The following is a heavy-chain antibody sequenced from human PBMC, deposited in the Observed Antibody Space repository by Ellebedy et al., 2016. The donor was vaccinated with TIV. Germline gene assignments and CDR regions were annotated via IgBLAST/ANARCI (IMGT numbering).Heavy chain of an antibody. Sequence: PGGSLRLSCVASGFTFDSYAMHWLRQAPGKGLEWVSLIYSGGDTVYADSVKGRFTISRDSSKNTLYLQMNSLRAEDTAVYYCARDPPGIAASGPYKWGQGTLVTVSS. CDR1: GFTFDSYA. D-gene: IGHD6-13*01. CDR2: IYSGGDT. CDR3: ARDPPGIAASGPYK. V-gene: IGHV3-53*01. J-gene: IGHJ4*02.